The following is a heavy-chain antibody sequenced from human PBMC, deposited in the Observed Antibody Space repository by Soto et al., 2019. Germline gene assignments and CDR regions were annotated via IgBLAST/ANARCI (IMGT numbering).Heavy chain of an antibody. J-gene: IGHJ4*02. Sequence: QLQLQESGPGLVKPSETLSLTCTVSGGSISSSSYYWGWIRQPPGKGLEWIGSIYYSGSTYYNPSLKSRVTISVDTSKNQFSLKLSSVTAADTAVYYCARSIGSGYYGYWGQGTLVTVSS. CDR3: ARSIGSGYYGY. V-gene: IGHV4-39*01. CDR1: GGSISSSSYY. CDR2: IYYSGST. D-gene: IGHD3-3*01.